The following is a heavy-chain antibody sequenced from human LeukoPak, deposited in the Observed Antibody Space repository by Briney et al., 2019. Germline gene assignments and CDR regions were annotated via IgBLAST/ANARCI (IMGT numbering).Heavy chain of an antibody. CDR1: GGSLIGHY. CDR3: ARGGIMVRQSINFLFFYAMDV. CDR2: INHSGKT. V-gene: IGHV4-34*01. J-gene: IGHJ6*02. D-gene: IGHD3-10*01. Sequence: SETLSLTCDVYGGSLIGHYWSWIRQPPGKGLEWIGEINHSGKTNYNPSLKNRVTISLDTSKNQTSLRLSAATAADTAVYHCARGGIMVRQSINFLFFYAMDVWGHGTTVTVSS.